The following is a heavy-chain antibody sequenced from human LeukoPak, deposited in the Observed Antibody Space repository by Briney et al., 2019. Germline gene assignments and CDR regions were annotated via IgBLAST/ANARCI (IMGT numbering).Heavy chain of an antibody. D-gene: IGHD5-18*01. CDR1: GFAFSDYS. Sequence: GGALRLSCAASGFAFSDYSMNWVRQAPGKGLEWVSYISSSDNTIHYADTVKGRFTISRDNAKNSLYLEMNSLRDEDTAVYYCARVHRGYSYGRLDYWGQGTLVTVSS. V-gene: IGHV3-48*02. CDR2: ISSSDNTI. CDR3: ARVHRGYSYGRLDY. J-gene: IGHJ4*02.